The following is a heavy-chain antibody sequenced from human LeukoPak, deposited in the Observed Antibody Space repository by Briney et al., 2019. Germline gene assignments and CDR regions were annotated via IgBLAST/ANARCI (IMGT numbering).Heavy chain of an antibody. J-gene: IGHJ6*03. CDR2: IYTSGST. CDR3: ARVGHLEVRGGRNYMDV. D-gene: IGHD3-10*01. Sequence: PSETLSLTCTVSGGSISSGSYYWSWIRQPAGKGLEWIGRIYTSGSTNYNPSLKSRVTISVDTSKNQFSLKLSSVTAADTAVYYCARVGHLEVRGGRNYMDVRGKGTTVTISS. CDR1: GGSISSGSYY. V-gene: IGHV4-61*02.